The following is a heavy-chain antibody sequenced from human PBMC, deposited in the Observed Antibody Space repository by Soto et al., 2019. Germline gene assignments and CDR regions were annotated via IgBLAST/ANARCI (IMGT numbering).Heavy chain of an antibody. Sequence: EVHLLESGGGLVQPGGSLRLSCAASGLSFSNYGMTWVRQAPGKGLEWVSSVSADGQTTYYAESVRGRFTISRDSSKGTLYLQMDSLRADDTAVYYCAKEASVPSLGEFWYFDLWGRGTHVTVSS. CDR3: AKEASVPSLGEFWYFDL. CDR2: VSADGQTT. V-gene: IGHV3-23*01. D-gene: IGHD3-10*01. CDR1: GLSFSNYG. J-gene: IGHJ2*01.